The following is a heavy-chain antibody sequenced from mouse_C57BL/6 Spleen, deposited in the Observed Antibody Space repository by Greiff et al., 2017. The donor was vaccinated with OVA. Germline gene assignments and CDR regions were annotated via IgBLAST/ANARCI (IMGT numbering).Heavy chain of an antibody. CDR2: IYPGSGST. CDR1: GYTFTSYW. V-gene: IGHV1-55*01. Sequence: QVQLPQPGAELVKPGASVKMSCKASGYTFTSYWITWVKQRPGQGLEWIGDIYPGSGSTNYNEKFKSKATLTVDTSSSTAYMQLSSLTSEDSAVYYCARGGNYYGSSYDDYWGQGTTLTVSS. CDR3: ARGGNYYGSSYDDY. J-gene: IGHJ2*01. D-gene: IGHD1-1*01.